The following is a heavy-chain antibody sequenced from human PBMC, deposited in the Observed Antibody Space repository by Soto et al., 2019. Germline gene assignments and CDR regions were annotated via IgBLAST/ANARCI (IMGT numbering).Heavy chain of an antibody. J-gene: IGHJ4*02. CDR1: GGSISSYY. CDR3: ARAGLRWSYFDY. D-gene: IGHD4-17*01. V-gene: IGHV4-59*01. Sequence: SETLSLTCTVSGGSISSYYWSWIRQPPGKGLEWIGYIYYSGSTNYNPSLKSRVTISVDTSKNQFSLKLSSVTAADTAVYYCARAGLRWSYFDYWGQGTLVTVPQ. CDR2: IYYSGST.